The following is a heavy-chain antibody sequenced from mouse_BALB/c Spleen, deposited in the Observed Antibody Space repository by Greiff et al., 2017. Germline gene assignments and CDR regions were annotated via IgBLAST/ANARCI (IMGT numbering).Heavy chain of an antibody. V-gene: IGHV2-6-2*01. CDR3: ARQLYDGYWYFDV. CDR2: IWSDGST. J-gene: IGHJ1*01. Sequence: QVQLKQSGPDLVAPSQSLSITCTVSGFSLTSYGVHWVRQPPGKGLEWLVVIWSDGSTTYNSALKSRLSISKDNSKSQVFLKMNSLQTDDTAMYYCARQLYDGYWYFDVWGAGTTVTVSS. CDR1: GFSLTSYG. D-gene: IGHD2-3*01.